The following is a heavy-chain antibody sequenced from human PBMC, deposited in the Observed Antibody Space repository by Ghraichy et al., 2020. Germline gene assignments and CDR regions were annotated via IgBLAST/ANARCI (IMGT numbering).Heavy chain of an antibody. Sequence: SETLSLTCTISIISVSSNTLSWTWIRQPPGGGLEWIGNIDESGTAYSNASLRSRLTMSIDRYRYQFSLMTLSLHLTSVTAADAADYYCARTSGKSDVSNWHNTWSQATRVTV. CDR2: IDESGTA. D-gene: IGHD3-10*01. CDR1: IISVSSNTLS. J-gene: IGHJ5*02. V-gene: IGHV4-30-2*01. CDR3: ARTSGKSDVSNWHNT.